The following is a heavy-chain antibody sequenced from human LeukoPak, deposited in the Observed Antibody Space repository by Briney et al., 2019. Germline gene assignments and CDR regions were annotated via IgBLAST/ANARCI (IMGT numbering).Heavy chain of an antibody. J-gene: IGHJ6*03. CDR3: AREVVVVAAVSYYYYMDV. D-gene: IGHD2-15*01. Sequence: PSETLSLTCTVSGGSISSYYWSRIRQPPGKGLEWIGYIYYSGSTNYNPSLKSRVTISVDTSKNQFSLKLSSVTAADTAVYYCAREVVVVAAVSYYYYMDVWGKGTTVTISS. CDR1: GGSISSYY. V-gene: IGHV4-59*01. CDR2: IYYSGST.